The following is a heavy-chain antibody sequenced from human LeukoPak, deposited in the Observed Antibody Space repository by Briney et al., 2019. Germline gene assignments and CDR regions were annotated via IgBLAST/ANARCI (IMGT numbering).Heavy chain of an antibody. D-gene: IGHD1/OR15-1a*01. CDR3: ARDLAARTQTVITGTRNWFDP. CDR2: INHSGST. J-gene: IGHJ5*02. Sequence: SETLSLTCAVYGGSFSGYYWSRIRQPPGKGLEWIGEINHSGSTNYNPSLKSRVTISVDTPKNQFSLKLSSVTAADTAVYYCARDLAARTQTVITGTRNWFDPWGQGTLVTVSS. CDR1: GGSFSGYY. V-gene: IGHV4-34*01.